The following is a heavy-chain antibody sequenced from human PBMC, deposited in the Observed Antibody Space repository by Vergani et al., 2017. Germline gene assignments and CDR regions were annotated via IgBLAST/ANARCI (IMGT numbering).Heavy chain of an antibody. D-gene: IGHD3-3*01. CDR3: ARDQGLYGFWSGYYTPNFDY. V-gene: IGHV1-18*01. J-gene: IGHJ4*02. Sequence: QVQLVQSGAEVKKPGASVKVSCKASGYTFTSYGISWVRQAPGQGLEWMGWISAYNGNTNYAQKLQGRVTMTTDTSTSTAYMELRSLRSDDTAVYYCARDQGLYGFWSGYYTPNFDYWGQGTLVTVSS. CDR1: GYTFTSYG. CDR2: ISAYNGNT.